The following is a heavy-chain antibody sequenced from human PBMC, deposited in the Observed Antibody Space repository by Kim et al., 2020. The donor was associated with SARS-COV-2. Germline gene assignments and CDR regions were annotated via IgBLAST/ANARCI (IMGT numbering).Heavy chain of an antibody. CDR3: GRAPLGDGYSFSAY. D-gene: IGHD4-4*01. J-gene: IGHJ4*02. V-gene: IGHV3-53*01. Sequence: GGSLRLSCAASELTVSSNHMNWVRQAPGRGLEWASVIYSGGRTSYADSVKGRFPISRASTRNTVNLQMNSLRAAAAAGYNCGRAPLGDGYSFSAYWGQVT. CDR2: IYSGGRT. CDR1: ELTVSSNH.